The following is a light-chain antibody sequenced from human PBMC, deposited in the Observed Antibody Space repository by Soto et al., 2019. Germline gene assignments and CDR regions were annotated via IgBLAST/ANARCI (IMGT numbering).Light chain of an antibody. Sequence: IVLTQSPGTLSLSPGERATLSCRASQSFSSTYLAWYQQKPGQAPRLLIYGASSRATGIPDRFSGSGSETDFSLTISSLQIEDFALYYCQQSNNWPPLTFGGGTKVEIK. CDR3: QQSNNWPPLT. CDR2: GAS. V-gene: IGKV3-20*01. CDR1: QSFSSTY. J-gene: IGKJ4*01.